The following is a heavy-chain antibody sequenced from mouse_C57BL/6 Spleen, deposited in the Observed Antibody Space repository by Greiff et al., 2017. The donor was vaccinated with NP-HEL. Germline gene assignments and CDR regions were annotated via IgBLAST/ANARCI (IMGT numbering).Heavy chain of an antibody. Sequence: QVQLQQSGAELAKPGASVKLSCKASGYTFTSYWMHWVKQRPGQGLEWIGYINPSSGYTKYNQKFKDKATFTADKSSSTAYMQLSSLTYEDSAVYYCAIITTVVVPAFDYWGQGTTLTVSS. J-gene: IGHJ2*01. CDR3: AIITTVVVPAFDY. V-gene: IGHV1-7*01. CDR1: GYTFTSYW. D-gene: IGHD1-1*01. CDR2: INPSSGYT.